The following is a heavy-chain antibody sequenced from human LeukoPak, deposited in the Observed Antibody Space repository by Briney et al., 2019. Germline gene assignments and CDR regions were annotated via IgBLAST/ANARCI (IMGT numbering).Heavy chain of an antibody. J-gene: IGHJ3*02. V-gene: IGHV2-5*01. D-gene: IGHD6-6*01. Sequence: SGPTLVKPTQTLTLTCTFSGFSLSTSGVGVGWIRQPPGKALGWLALIYWNDDKRYSPSLKSRLTITKDTSKNQVVLTMTNMDPVDTATYYCAHRPIGPFLIAARPYDAFDIWGQGTMVTVSS. CDR1: GFSLSTSGVG. CDR2: IYWNDDK. CDR3: AHRPIGPFLIAARPYDAFDI.